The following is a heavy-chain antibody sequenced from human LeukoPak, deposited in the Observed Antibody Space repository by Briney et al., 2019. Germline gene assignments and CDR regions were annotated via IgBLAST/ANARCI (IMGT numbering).Heavy chain of an antibody. D-gene: IGHD4/OR15-4a*01. Sequence: GGSLRLSCAASGFTFSSCAVNWVRQAPGEGLEWVSSIRGGGVKTYYADSVQGRFTISRDDSRNTLYLQMNSLRAEDTAVYYCAKRVGANSGPFDPWGQGVLVTVSS. CDR2: IRGGGVKT. CDR3: AKRVGANSGPFDP. V-gene: IGHV3-23*01. J-gene: IGHJ5*02. CDR1: GFTFSSCA.